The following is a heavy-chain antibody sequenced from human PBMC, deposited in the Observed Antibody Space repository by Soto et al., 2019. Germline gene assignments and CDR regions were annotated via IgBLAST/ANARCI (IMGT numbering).Heavy chain of an antibody. CDR3: AKDPRAVAGNNY. J-gene: IGHJ4*02. D-gene: IGHD6-19*01. CDR1: GFTFSSYA. V-gene: IGHV3-23*01. Sequence: EVQLLESGGGLVQPGGSLRLSCAASGFTFSSYAMSWVRQAPGKGLEWVSAISGSGGSTYYADSVKGRFTISRDNSKNTLYLHKNSLRAEDTAVYYCAKDPRAVAGNNYWGQGTLVTVSS. CDR2: ISGSGGST.